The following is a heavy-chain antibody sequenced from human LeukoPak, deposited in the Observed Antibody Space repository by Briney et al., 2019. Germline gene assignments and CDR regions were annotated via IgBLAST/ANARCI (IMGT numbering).Heavy chain of an antibody. J-gene: IGHJ4*02. D-gene: IGHD1-26*01. V-gene: IGHV3-30*04. CDR1: GFTFNSYA. CDR2: ISYDGSNK. CDR3: ARDSGNYDY. Sequence: GGSLRLSCAASGFTFNSYAIHWVRQAPGKGLEWVAVISYDGSNKYYAESVKGRFTISRDNSKNTLYLQLNSLRPDDTAVYYCARDSGNYDYWGQGTLVTVSS.